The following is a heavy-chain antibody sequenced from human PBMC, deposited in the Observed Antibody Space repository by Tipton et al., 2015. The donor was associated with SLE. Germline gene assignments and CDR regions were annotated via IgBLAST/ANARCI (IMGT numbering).Heavy chain of an antibody. CDR1: GGSISSRPYF. V-gene: IGHV4-61*02. CDR2: MYSSGSS. CDR3: ARVASNFYSDF. Sequence: TLSLTCTVSGGSISSRPYFWNWIRQPAGKGLEGIGRMYSSGSSDYNPSLKSRATISLDTSKNQFSLRLTSVTAADTAVYYCARVASNFYSDFWGQGTLVTVSS. D-gene: IGHD4-11*01. J-gene: IGHJ4*02.